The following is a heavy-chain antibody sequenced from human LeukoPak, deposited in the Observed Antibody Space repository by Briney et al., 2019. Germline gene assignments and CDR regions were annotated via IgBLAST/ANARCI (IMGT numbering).Heavy chain of an antibody. D-gene: IGHD2-8*01. V-gene: IGHV5-51*01. CDR2: IYPGDSET. CDR1: GFSFTSYW. CDR3: TRRQWTAYAIGDY. J-gene: IGHJ4*02. Sequence: GESLKISCKGSGFSFTSYWIAWVRQMPGKGLEWMGIIYPGDSETRYNPASQGQVTISADKSNTTAHLQWSSLKASDTAIYYCTRRQWTAYAIGDYWGQGTLVTVSS.